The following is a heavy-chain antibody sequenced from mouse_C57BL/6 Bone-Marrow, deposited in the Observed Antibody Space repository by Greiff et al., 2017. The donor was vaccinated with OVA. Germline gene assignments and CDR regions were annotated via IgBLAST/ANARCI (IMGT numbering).Heavy chain of an antibody. V-gene: IGHV3-6*01. Sequence: EVQLKESGPGLVKPSQSLSLTCSVTGYSITSGYYWNWIRQFPGNKLEWMGYISYDGSNNYNPSLKNRISITRDTSKNQFFLKLNSVTTEDTATYYCARDYYGSSYWFAYWGQGTLVTVSA. CDR1: GYSITSGYY. CDR2: ISYDGSN. CDR3: ARDYYGSSYWFAY. D-gene: IGHD1-1*01. J-gene: IGHJ3*01.